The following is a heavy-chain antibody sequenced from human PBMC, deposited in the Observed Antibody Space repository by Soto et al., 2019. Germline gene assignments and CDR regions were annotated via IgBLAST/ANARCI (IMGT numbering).Heavy chain of an antibody. D-gene: IGHD4-17*01. J-gene: IGHJ3*02. V-gene: IGHV1-18*01. CDR2: ISAYNGNT. Sequence: ASVKVSCKASGYTFTSYGISWVRQAPGQGLGWMGWISAYNGNTNYAQKLQGRVTMTTDTSTSTAYMELRSLRSDDTAVYYCARHYGDYLLDAFDIWGQGTMVTVSS. CDR3: ARHYGDYLLDAFDI. CDR1: GYTFTSYG.